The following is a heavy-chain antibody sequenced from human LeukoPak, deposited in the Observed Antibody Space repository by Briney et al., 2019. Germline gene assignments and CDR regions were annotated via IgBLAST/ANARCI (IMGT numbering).Heavy chain of an antibody. D-gene: IGHD3-10*01. V-gene: IGHV3-21*01. Sequence: PGGSLRLSCAASGFTFSSYSMNWVRQAPGKGLEWVSSISSSSSYIYYADSVKGRFTISRDNAKNSLYLQMNSLRAEDTAVYYCGKRGHFYGSTDPYYIDYWGQGILVTVSS. J-gene: IGHJ4*02. CDR3: GKRGHFYGSTDPYYIDY. CDR2: ISSSSSYI. CDR1: GFTFSSYS.